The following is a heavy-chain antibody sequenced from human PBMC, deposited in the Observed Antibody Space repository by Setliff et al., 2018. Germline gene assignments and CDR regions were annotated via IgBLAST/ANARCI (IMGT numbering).Heavy chain of an antibody. CDR3: TRDPPGSGWSFDY. J-gene: IGHJ4*02. V-gene: IGHV3-53*01. Sequence: GGSLRLSCAASGFTVSNNYMKWVRQAPGKGLEWVSLIYSGGSTYYADSVKGRFSVSRDNSRNTVFLQMTGLRAEDTALYYCTRDPPGSGWSFDYWGQGALVTVS. CDR2: IYSGGST. CDR1: GFTVSNNY. D-gene: IGHD6-19*01.